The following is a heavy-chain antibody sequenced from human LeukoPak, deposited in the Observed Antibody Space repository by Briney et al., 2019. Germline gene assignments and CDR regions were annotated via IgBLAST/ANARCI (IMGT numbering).Heavy chain of an antibody. CDR1: GFTFSDYY. CDR3: ARGTPRYHLLSVSGDYFDY. V-gene: IGHV3-11*04. Sequence: GGSLRLSCAASGFTFSDYYMSWIRQAPGEGLEWVSYISTTGTSIHYAESVKGRFTISRDNAKNSLFLQMNNLRAEDTAVYYCARGTPRYHLLSVSGDYFDYWGRGTLVTVSS. J-gene: IGHJ4*02. D-gene: IGHD2-2*01. CDR2: ISTTGTSI.